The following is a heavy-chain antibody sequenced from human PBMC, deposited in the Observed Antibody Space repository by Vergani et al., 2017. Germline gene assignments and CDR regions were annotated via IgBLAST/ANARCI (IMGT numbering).Heavy chain of an antibody. CDR3: AREGAYYDFWSGYYPRGYYFDY. CDR1: GYTFTGYY. D-gene: IGHD3-3*01. V-gene: IGHV1-2*02. CDR2: INPNSGGT. Sequence: QVQLVQSGAEVKKPGASVKVSCKASGYTFTGYYMHWVRQAPGQGLEWMGWINPNSGGTNYAQKFQGRVTMTRETSISTAHMELSRLRSDDTAVYYCAREGAYYDFWSGYYPRGYYFDYWGQGTLVTVSS. J-gene: IGHJ4*02.